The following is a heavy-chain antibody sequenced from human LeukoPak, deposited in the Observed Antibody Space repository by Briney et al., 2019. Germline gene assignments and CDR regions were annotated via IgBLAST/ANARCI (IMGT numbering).Heavy chain of an antibody. D-gene: IGHD3-22*01. CDR3: ASLTTADAFDI. J-gene: IGHJ3*02. CDR1: GGSISSYY. Sequence: SETLSLTCTVSGGSISSYYWSWIQQPPGKGLEWIGYIYDSGSTHYNPSLKNRVTISVDTSKNQFSLKLGSVTGADTAVFYCASLTTADAFDIWGQETMVTVSS. CDR2: IYDSGST. V-gene: IGHV4-59*01.